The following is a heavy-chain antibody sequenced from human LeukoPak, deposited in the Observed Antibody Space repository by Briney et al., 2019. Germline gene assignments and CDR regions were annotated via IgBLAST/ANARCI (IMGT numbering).Heavy chain of an antibody. CDR3: ARGGVYSSSVSCSVDY. CDR2: IRSKAYGGTT. J-gene: IGHJ4*02. CDR1: GFTFGDYA. Sequence: PGRSLRLSCTASGFTFGDYAMSWFRQAPGKGLEWVGFIRSKAYGGTTENAASVKGRFTISRDDSKSIAYLQMNSLKTEDTAVYYCARGGVYSSSVSCSVDYWGQGILVTVSS. V-gene: IGHV3-49*03. D-gene: IGHD2-2*01.